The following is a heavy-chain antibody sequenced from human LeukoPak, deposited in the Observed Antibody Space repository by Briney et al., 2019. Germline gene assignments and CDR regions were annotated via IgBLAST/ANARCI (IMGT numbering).Heavy chain of an antibody. V-gene: IGHV1-69*05. Sequence: ASVKVSCKASGGTFSSYAISWVRQAPGQGLEWMGGIIPIFGTANYAQKFQGRVTITTDESTSTAYMELSSLRSEDTAVYYCARVPYYDLWSGDYWGQGTLVTVSS. J-gene: IGHJ4*02. CDR2: IIPIFGTA. CDR1: GGTFSSYA. D-gene: IGHD3-3*01. CDR3: ARVPYYDLWSGDY.